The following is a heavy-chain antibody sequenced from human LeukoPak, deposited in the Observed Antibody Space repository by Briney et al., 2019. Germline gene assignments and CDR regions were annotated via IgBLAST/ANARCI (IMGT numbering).Heavy chain of an antibody. CDR1: GFTFDDYA. Sequence: PGGSLRLSCAASGFTFDDYAMHWVRQAPGKGLEWVSGISWNSGSIGYADSVKGRFTISRDNAKNSLYLQMNSLRAEDTALYYCAKDTGSGWSGYNWFDPWGQGTLVTVSS. D-gene: IGHD6-19*01. V-gene: IGHV3-9*01. CDR3: AKDTGSGWSGYNWFDP. J-gene: IGHJ5*02. CDR2: ISWNSGSI.